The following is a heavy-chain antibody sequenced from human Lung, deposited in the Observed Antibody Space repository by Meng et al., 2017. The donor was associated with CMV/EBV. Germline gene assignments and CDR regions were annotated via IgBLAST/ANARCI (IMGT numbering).Heavy chain of an antibody. V-gene: IGHV4-34*01. CDR1: GGSFSGYY. Sequence: SETXSLTCAVYGGSFSGYYWSWIRQPPGKGLEWIGEINHSGSTNYNPSLKSRVTISVDTSKNQFSLKLSSVTAADTAVYYCARLGYCSSTSCYPGNYYYGMDVXGQGXTVTVSS. J-gene: IGHJ6*02. D-gene: IGHD2-2*01. CDR3: ARLGYCSSTSCYPGNYYYGMDV. CDR2: INHSGST.